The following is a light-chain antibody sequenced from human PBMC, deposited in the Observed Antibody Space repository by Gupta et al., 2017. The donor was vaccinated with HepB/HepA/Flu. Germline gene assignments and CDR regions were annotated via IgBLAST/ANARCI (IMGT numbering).Light chain of an antibody. Sequence: DIQMTQSPSSLSASVGDRVTITCRASQSISSYLNWYQQKPGKAPNLLLYAASSLQSGVPSRFSGSGSGTDFTLTISSLQPEDFAPYYCQQSYSTPQTFGQGTKLEIK. CDR2: AAS. CDR1: QSISSY. J-gene: IGKJ2*01. V-gene: IGKV1-39*01. CDR3: QQSYSTPQT.